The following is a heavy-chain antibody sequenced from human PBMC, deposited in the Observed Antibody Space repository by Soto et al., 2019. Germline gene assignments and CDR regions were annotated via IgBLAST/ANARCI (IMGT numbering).Heavy chain of an antibody. D-gene: IGHD6-19*01. V-gene: IGHV4-59*01. J-gene: IGHJ4*02. CDR3: ARGGQVSSGWPYHFAY. Sequence: QVQLQESGPRLVKSSETLSLTCTVSGGSTSSYYWSWIRQPPGKGLEWIGYIYYSGSTNYNPSLKSRLTISVDTSKNQFSLKLSSVTAADTAVYYCARGGQVSSGWPYHFAYWGLGTLVTVSS. CDR2: IYYSGST. CDR1: GGSTSSYY.